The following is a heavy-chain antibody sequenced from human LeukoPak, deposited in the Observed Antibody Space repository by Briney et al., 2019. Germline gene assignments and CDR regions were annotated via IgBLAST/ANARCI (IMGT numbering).Heavy chain of an antibody. V-gene: IGHV1-18*01. J-gene: IGHJ4*02. Sequence: ASVKVSCKASGYTFTSYDISWVRQAPGQGLEWMGWISAYNGNTNYAQNLQGRVTMTTDTLTSTAYMELRSLRSDDTAVYYCARDQSLVAYSSTWFDYWGQGTPVTVSS. CDR2: ISAYNGNT. CDR1: GYTFTSYD. D-gene: IGHD6-13*01. CDR3: ARDQSLVAYSSTWFDY.